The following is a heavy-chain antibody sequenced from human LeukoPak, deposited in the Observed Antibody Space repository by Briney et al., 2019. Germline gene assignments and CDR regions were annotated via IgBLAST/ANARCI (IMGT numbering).Heavy chain of an antibody. D-gene: IGHD4-17*01. J-gene: IGHJ4*02. CDR2: ISGSGGST. CDR1: GFTFSSYA. Sequence: GGSLRLSCAASGFTFSSYAMSWVRQAPGKGLEWVSAISGSGGSTYYADSVKGRFTISRDNAKNSLYLQMNSLRAEDTAVYYCARDLVLTTVTTKVYWGQGTLVTVSS. CDR3: ARDLVLTTVTTKVY. V-gene: IGHV3-23*01.